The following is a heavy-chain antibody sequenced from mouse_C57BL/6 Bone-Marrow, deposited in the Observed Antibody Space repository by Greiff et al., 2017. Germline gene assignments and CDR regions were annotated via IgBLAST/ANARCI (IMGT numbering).Heavy chain of an antibody. CDR1: GYTFTSYG. Sequence: QVQLQQSGAELARPGASVKLSCKASGYTFTSYGISWVKQRTGQGLKWIGEIYPRSGNTYYNEKFKGKATLTADKSSSTAYMELRSLTSEDSAVYFCARSKDYYGSRYFDVWGTGTTVTVSS. D-gene: IGHD1-1*01. J-gene: IGHJ1*03. CDR2: IYPRSGNT. CDR3: ARSKDYYGSRYFDV. V-gene: IGHV1-81*01.